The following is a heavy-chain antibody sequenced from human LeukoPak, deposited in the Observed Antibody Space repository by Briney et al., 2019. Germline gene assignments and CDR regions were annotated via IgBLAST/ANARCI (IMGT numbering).Heavy chain of an antibody. J-gene: IGHJ4*02. CDR3: ARAPWSSSSGSDY. CDR1: GFTVSSNY. D-gene: IGHD6-6*01. CDR2: IYSGGST. Sequence: GGSLRLSCAASGFTVSSNYMSWVRQAPGKGLEWVSVIYSGGSTYYADSVKGRFTISRDNSKNTLYLQMNSLRAEDTAVYYCARAPWSSSSGSDYWGQGTLVTVSS. V-gene: IGHV3-53*01.